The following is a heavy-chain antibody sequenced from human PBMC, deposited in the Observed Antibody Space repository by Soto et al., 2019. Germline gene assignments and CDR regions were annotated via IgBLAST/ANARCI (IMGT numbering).Heavy chain of an antibody. CDR3: ARVYLGSGNYYGVYDY. Sequence: ASVKVSCKASRYSFNTYGLSWVRQAPGQGLEWMGWIIPHNGHTIYAQRLQGRVNMTTDTSTSTAYMDLRSLRSDDTAVYYCARVYLGSGNYYGVYDYWGQGTLVTVS. CDR2: IIPHNGHT. D-gene: IGHD3-10*01. V-gene: IGHV1-18*01. CDR1: RYSFNTYG. J-gene: IGHJ4*02.